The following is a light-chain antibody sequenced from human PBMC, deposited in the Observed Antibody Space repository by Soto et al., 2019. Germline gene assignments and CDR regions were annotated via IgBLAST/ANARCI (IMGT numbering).Light chain of an antibody. CDR1: QSISGW. Sequence: DIPMTQSPSTLSASVGDRVTITCRASQSISGWLTWYQQKPGKAPKLLIYEASSLESGVPSRFSGSGFGTEFTLTISGLQPDDFASYYCQQYNNDPITFGQGTRLEMK. CDR2: EAS. V-gene: IGKV1-5*01. J-gene: IGKJ5*01. CDR3: QQYNNDPIT.